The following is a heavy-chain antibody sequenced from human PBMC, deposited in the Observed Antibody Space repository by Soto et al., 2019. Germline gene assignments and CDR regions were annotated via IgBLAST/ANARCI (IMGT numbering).Heavy chain of an antibody. V-gene: IGHV4-31*03. CDR2: IYYSGST. CDR3: ARSSTSANYFDY. CDR1: GGSISSGGYY. Sequence: QVQLQESGPGLVKPSQTLSLTCTVSGGSISSGGYYWSWIRQHPGKGLEWIGYIYYSGSTDYNPSRKSRVTISADTSKNQYSLKLSSVTAADTAVEYCARSSTSANYFDYWGQGTLVTVSS. D-gene: IGHD2-2*01. J-gene: IGHJ4*02.